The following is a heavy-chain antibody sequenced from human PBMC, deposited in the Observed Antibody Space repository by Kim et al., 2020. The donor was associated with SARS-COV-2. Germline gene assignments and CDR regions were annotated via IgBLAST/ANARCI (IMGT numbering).Heavy chain of an antibody. CDR3: AREYCSSTSCYPPRYYYYYYGMDV. CDR2: SGTT. Sequence: SGTTYNNPSLKSRVTISVDTSKNQFSLKLSAVTAADTAVYYCAREYCSSTSCYPPRYYYYYYGMDVWGQGTTVTVSS. D-gene: IGHD2-2*01. V-gene: IGHV4-39*01. J-gene: IGHJ6*02.